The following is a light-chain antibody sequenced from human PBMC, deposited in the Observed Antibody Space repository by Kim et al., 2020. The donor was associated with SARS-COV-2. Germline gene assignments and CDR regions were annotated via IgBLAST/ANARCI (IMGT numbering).Light chain of an antibody. CDR1: QSLSDY. CDR3: QQRTNWPT. CDR2: DAS. J-gene: IGKJ4*01. Sequence: SLSPGAGATLSCRASQSLSDYLAWYQHKPGQAPRLLIYDASNRATGIPARFSGSGSGTDFTLTISSLEPEDFAVYYCQQRTNWPTFGGGTKVDIK. V-gene: IGKV3-11*01.